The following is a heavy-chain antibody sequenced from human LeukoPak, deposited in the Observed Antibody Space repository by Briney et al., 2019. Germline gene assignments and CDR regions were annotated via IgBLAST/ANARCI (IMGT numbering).Heavy chain of an antibody. J-gene: IGHJ6*02. CDR1: GGSIGNYY. V-gene: IGHV4-59*01. CDR2: IYFSGTT. D-gene: IGHD4-17*01. CDR3: AREDPQTTVPEGLDV. Sequence: SETLSPTCTVSGGSIGNYYWSWLRQPPGKGLEWIGYIYFSGTTNINPSLKSRVTISVDMSKNQFSLKLSSVTAADTAVYCAREDPQTTVPEGLDVWGQGTTVTVSS.